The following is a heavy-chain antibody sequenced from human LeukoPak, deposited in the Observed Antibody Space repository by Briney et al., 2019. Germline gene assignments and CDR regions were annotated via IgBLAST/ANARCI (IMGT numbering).Heavy chain of an antibody. J-gene: IGHJ6*03. CDR3: AREHYFYHMDG. CDR1: GFTVSSNY. Sequence: GGSLRLSCAASGFTVSSNYMSWVHQAPGKGLEWVSVIYSGGSTYYADSVKGRFTISRDNSKNTLYLQMNSLRAEDTAVYYCAREHYFYHMDGWGEGTTVTVSS. V-gene: IGHV3-53*01. CDR2: IYSGGST.